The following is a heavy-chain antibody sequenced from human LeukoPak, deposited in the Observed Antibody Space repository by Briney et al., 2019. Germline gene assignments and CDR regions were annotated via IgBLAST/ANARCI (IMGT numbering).Heavy chain of an antibody. Sequence: GGSLRLSCAASGFTFSNAWMSWVRQAPGKGLEWVGRIKSKTDGGTTDYAAPVKGRFTISRDDSKNTLYLQMNSLKTEDAAVYYCTTVNMTTVTTRGTRRTYYYYYYMDVWGKGTTVTVSS. CDR2: IKSKTDGGTT. J-gene: IGHJ6*03. CDR3: TTVNMTTVTTRGTRRTYYYYYYMDV. CDR1: GFTFSNAW. D-gene: IGHD4-17*01. V-gene: IGHV3-15*01.